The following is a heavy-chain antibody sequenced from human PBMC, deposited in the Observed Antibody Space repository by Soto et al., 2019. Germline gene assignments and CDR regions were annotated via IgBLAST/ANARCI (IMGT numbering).Heavy chain of an antibody. CDR2: IYYSGST. D-gene: IGHD1-26*01. V-gene: IGHV4-39*01. J-gene: IGHJ4*02. CDR3: ARVGSLPPAAWVDY. Sequence: QLQLQESGPGLVKPSETLSLTCTVSGGSISSSSYYWGWIRQPPGKGLEWIGSIYYSGSTYYNPSLKSRVTISVDTSKNQFSLKLSSVTAADTAVYYCARVGSLPPAAWVDYWGQGTLVTVSS. CDR1: GGSISSSSYY.